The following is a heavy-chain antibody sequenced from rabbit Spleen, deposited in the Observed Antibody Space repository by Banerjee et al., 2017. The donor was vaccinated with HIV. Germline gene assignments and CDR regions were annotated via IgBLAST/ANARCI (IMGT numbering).Heavy chain of an antibody. CDR2: IDPVFGSP. CDR1: GFTISSYG. J-gene: IGHJ2*01. V-gene: IGHV1S21*01. Sequence: EQLVESGGGLVQPGGSLKLSCKASGFTISSYGVSWVRQAPGKGLEWIGLIDPVFGSPYYATWVNGRFTISSHNAQNTLYLQLSTLTAADTATYFCVRGSYYTYGYAGYAYATSAFDPRGPGTLVTVS. CDR3: VRGSYYTYGYAGYAYATSAFDP. D-gene: IGHD6-1*01.